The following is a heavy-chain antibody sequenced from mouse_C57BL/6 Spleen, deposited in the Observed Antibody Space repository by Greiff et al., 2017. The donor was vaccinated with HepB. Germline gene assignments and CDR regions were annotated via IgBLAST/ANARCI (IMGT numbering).Heavy chain of an antibody. CDR2: IYPGDGDT. CDR3: ARSGSNYLYAMDY. V-gene: IGHV1-80*01. J-gene: IGHJ4*01. CDR1: GYAFSSYW. Sequence: VQLQQSGAELVKPGASVKISCKASGYAFSSYWMNWVKQRPGKGLEWIGQIYPGDGDTNYNGKFKGKATLTADKSSSTAYMQLSSLTSEDSAVYFCARSGSNYLYAMDYWGQGTSVTVSS. D-gene: IGHD2-5*01.